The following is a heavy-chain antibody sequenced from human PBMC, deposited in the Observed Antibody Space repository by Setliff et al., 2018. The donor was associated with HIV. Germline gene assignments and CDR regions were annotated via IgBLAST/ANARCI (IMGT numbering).Heavy chain of an antibody. V-gene: IGHV3-7*01. CDR2: IKEHGSDK. CDR3: VRRFLTVHMDV. Sequence: GGSLRLSCAASGITISRSWMNWVRQAPGKGLEWVANIKEHGSDKHYLDSARGRFTISRDNAKNSLYLQMNSLRAEDTAVYYCVRRFLTVHMDVWGKGTTVTVSS. CDR1: GITISRSW. D-gene: IGHD3-9*01. J-gene: IGHJ6*03.